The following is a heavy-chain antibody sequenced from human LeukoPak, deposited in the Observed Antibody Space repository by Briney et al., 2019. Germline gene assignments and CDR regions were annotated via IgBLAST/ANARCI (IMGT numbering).Heavy chain of an antibody. Sequence: GASVKVSFKASGYTFTGYYIHWVRQAPGQGLEWMGWINPNSGGTNIAQKLQGRVTMTRDTSISTAYMELTRLRSDDTAVYYCARDFEHYLLNWFDPWGQGTLVTVSS. CDR3: ARDFEHYLLNWFDP. J-gene: IGHJ5*02. CDR1: GYTFTGYY. D-gene: IGHD3-3*02. V-gene: IGHV1-2*02. CDR2: INPNSGGT.